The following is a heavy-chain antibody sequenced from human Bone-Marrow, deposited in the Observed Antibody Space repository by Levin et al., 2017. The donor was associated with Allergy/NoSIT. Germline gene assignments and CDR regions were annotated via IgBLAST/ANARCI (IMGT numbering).Heavy chain of an antibody. D-gene: IGHD6-13*01. J-gene: IGHJ4*02. CDR3: AKEMAAASRPYFDF. CDR2: ISSSSRYI. V-gene: IGHV3-21*01. CDR1: GFTFSSYS. Sequence: RGESLKISCAASGFTFSSYSMNWVRQAPGKGLEWVSSISSSSRYIYYADSVKGRFTISRDNAKNSLYLQMNSLRAEDTAVYYCAKEMAAASRPYFDFWGQGTLVTVSS.